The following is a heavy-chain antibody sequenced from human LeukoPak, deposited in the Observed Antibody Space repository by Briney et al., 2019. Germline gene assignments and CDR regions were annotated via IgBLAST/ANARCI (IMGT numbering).Heavy chain of an antibody. Sequence: SETLSLTCTVSGYSISSGYYWSWIRQSPDKGLEWIGEINHSGSTNYNPSLKSRVTISVDTSKNQFSLKLSSVTAADTAVYYCARGVLYYDFWSGYSNYYYYYMDVWGKGTTVTVSS. CDR3: ARGVLYYDFWSGYSNYYYYYMDV. CDR1: GYSISSGYY. CDR2: INHSGST. V-gene: IGHV4-38-2*02. D-gene: IGHD3-3*01. J-gene: IGHJ6*03.